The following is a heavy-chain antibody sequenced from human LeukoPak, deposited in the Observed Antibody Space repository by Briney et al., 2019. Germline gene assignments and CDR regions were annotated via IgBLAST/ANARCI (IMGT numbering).Heavy chain of an antibody. V-gene: IGHV3-7*01. D-gene: IGHD2-2*01. CDR3: ARALDSSSSRYQAFEE. CDR1: GSTFSNYW. J-gene: IGHJ4*02. Sequence: GSLRLSCSASGSTFSNYWRSWVRQAPGKGLEWVANIKQDESEKYSVDSVKGRFTISRDNAKSSLYLQLNSLRAEDTAVYYCARALDSSSSRYQAFEEWGQGTLVTVSS. CDR2: IKQDESEK.